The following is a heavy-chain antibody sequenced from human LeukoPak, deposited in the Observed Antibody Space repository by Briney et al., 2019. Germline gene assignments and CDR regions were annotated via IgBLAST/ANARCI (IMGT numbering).Heavy chain of an antibody. J-gene: IGHJ5*02. CDR2: IYYSGST. Sequence: ASETLSLTCTVSGGSISSSSHYWGWIRQPPGKGLEWIGSIYYSGSTYYNPSLKSRGTISVDTSKNQFSLKLSSVTAADTAVYYCARRHYYDSRGRFDPWGQGTLVTVSS. CDR3: ARRHYYDSRGRFDP. D-gene: IGHD3-22*01. V-gene: IGHV4-39*01. CDR1: GGSISSSSHY.